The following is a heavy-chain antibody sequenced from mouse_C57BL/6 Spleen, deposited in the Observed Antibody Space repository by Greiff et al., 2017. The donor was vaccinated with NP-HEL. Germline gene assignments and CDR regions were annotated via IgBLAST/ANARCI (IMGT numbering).Heavy chain of an antibody. D-gene: IGHD1-1*01. V-gene: IGHV6-6*01. J-gene: IGHJ4*01. CDR3: TRLYGSSPYYYAMDY. CDR1: GFTFSDAW. Sequence: EVKLVESGGGLVQPGGSMKLSCAASGFTFSDAWLDWVRQSPEKGLEWVAEIRNKANNHATYYAESVKGRFTISRDDSKSSVYLQMNSLRAEDTGIYYGTRLYGSSPYYYAMDYWGQGTSVTVSS. CDR2: IRNKANNHAT.